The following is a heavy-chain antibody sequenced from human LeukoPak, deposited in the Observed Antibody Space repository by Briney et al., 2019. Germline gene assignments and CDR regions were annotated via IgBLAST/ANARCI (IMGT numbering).Heavy chain of an antibody. V-gene: IGHV4-59*01. CDR2: MYYTGNT. D-gene: IGHD4-17*01. Sequence: SETLSLTRTVSGGSISSYYWSWIRQPPGKGLEWIGYMYYTGNTKYNPSLESRVTISVDTSKNQFSLKLNSVTAADTAVYYCARGGDYGDYITWFDPWGQGILVTVSP. CDR3: ARGGDYGDYITWFDP. CDR1: GGSISSYY. J-gene: IGHJ5*02.